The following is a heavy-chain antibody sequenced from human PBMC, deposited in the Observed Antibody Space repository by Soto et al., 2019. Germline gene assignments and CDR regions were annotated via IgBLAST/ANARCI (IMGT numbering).Heavy chain of an antibody. D-gene: IGHD2-21*01. CDR2: VTHSGST. CDR1: WGSLRGSY. CDR3: ARGHIPVYGPVPDYFDS. J-gene: IGHJ4*02. Sequence: QVHLQQGGAGLLKPSETLSPTCGVYWGSLRGSYWGWIRPPPGKALEVLGKVTHSGSTTFNPSLKSRVSVSVDTSDNQFSLKLTSVTAADTAVYYCARGHIPVYGPVPDYFDSWGQGTLVTVSS. V-gene: IGHV4-34*02.